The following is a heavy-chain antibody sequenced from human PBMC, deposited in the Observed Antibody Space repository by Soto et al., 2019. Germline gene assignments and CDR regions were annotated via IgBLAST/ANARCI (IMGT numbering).Heavy chain of an antibody. CDR3: ARHIAAATQRGFDY. J-gene: IGHJ4*02. CDR2: IHHNGTT. V-gene: IGHV4-4*02. Sequence: QVQLQESGPGLVKPSGTLSLTCSVSGASISSNWWSWVRQRPGNGLEWIGEIHHNGTTNYNPSLRSRATTSITTSKHQSPLNLNSLTAEDTAFYYSARHIAAATQRGFDYWGQGDLVTVSS. CDR1: GASISSNW. D-gene: IGHD6-25*01.